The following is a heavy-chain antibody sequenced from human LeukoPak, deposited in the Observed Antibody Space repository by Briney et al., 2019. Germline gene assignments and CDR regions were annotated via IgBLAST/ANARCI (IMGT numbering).Heavy chain of an antibody. CDR2: IYYSGST. V-gene: IGHV4-59*12. J-gene: IGHJ5*02. CDR3: ARAHFGRHIAVAGIFDP. CDR1: GGSISSYY. Sequence: PSETLSLTCTVSGGSISSYYWSWIRQPPGKGLEWIGYIYYSGSTNYNPSLKSRVTISVDTSKNQFSLKLSSVTAADTAVYYCARAHFGRHIAVAGIFDPWGQGTLVTVSS. D-gene: IGHD6-19*01.